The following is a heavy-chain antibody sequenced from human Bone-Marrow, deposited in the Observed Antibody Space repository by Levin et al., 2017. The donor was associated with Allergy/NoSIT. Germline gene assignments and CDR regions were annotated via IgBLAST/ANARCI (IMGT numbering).Heavy chain of an antibody. Sequence: RGESLKISCAASGFTFSSYGMHWVRQAPGKGLEWVAVIWYDGSNKYYADSVKGRFTISRDNSNNTLYLQMNSLRAEDTAVYYCARDFGAYSGYGTFDYWGQGTLVTVSS. CDR3: ARDFGAYSGYGTFDY. J-gene: IGHJ4*02. D-gene: IGHD5-12*01. CDR2: IWYDGSNK. CDR1: GFTFSSYG. V-gene: IGHV3-33*01.